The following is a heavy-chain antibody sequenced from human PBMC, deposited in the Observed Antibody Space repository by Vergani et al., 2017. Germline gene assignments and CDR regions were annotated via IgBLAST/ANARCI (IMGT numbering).Heavy chain of an antibody. CDR1: GGPISNYY. V-gene: IGHV4-59*12. J-gene: IGHJ5*02. CDR2: VHVSGSI. CDR3: ARAYGANSGSRFDL. D-gene: IGHD4/OR15-4a*01. Sequence: QVQLQESGPGLVKSSETMSLSCLVSGGPISNYYWNWIRQSPGKGLEWIAYVHVSGSINYSPSLKNRVTVSVDTSKSQFSLTLTSATAADTAVYYCARAYGANSGSRFDLWGQGALVTVSS.